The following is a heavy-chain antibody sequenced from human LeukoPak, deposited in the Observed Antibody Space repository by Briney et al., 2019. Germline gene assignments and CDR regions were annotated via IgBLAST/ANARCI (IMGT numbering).Heavy chain of an antibody. CDR1: GGTFSSYA. CDR3: ARTSAYGSSWHSY. J-gene: IGHJ4*02. V-gene: IGHV1-69*06. Sequence: ASVKVSCKASGGTFSSYAISWVRQAPGQGLEWMGGIIPIFGTANYAQKFQGRVTITADKSTSTAYMELSSLRSEDTAVYYCARTSAYGSSWHSYWGQGTLVTVSS. CDR2: IIPIFGTA. D-gene: IGHD6-13*01.